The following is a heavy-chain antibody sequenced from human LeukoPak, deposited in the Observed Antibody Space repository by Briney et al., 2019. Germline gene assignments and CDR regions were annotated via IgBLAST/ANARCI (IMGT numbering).Heavy chain of an antibody. J-gene: IGHJ4*02. V-gene: IGHV3-53*01. CDR3: AREGSYSSFDY. Sequence: GGSLRLSCAATGLTVSSTYMSWVGQEPGKGLEWVSVIYSGGSTYYADSVKGRFTISRDNSKNTLYLQMNSLRAEDTAVYYCAREGSYSSFDYWGQGTLVTVSS. CDR2: IYSGGST. CDR1: GLTVSSTY. D-gene: IGHD1-26*01.